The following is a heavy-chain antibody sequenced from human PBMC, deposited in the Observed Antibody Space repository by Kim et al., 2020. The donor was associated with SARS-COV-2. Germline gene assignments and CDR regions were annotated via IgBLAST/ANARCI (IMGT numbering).Heavy chain of an antibody. Sequence: GGSLRLSCAASGFTFSSYGMHWVRQAPGKGLEWVAVIWYDGSNKYYADSVKGRFTISRDNSKNTLYLQMYSLRAEDTAVYYCAKAPFWGSYCNSTSCYHCYYDGMDVGGQGTTVTVTS. V-gene: IGHV3-33*06. CDR2: IWYDGSNK. D-gene: IGHD2-2*01. CDR1: GFTFSSYG. CDR3: AKAPFWGSYCNSTSCYHCYYDGMDV. J-gene: IGHJ6*02.